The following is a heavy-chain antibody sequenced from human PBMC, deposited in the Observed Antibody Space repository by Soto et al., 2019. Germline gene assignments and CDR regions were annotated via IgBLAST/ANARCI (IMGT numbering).Heavy chain of an antibody. J-gene: IGHJ6*02. CDR2: ISAYNGNT. D-gene: IGHD2-2*01. CDR1: GYTFTSYG. V-gene: IGHV1-18*01. Sequence: QVQLVQSGAAVKKPGASVKFSCTASGYTFTSYGISWVRQAPGQGLEWKGWISAYNGNTNYAEKIHDRVTMTTDTSTSRAYLELRLLRAIDTVVYYCARTYCSSTSCSYVYYYYSMDDWGQGTTVTVSS. CDR3: ARTYCSSTSCSYVYYYYSMDD.